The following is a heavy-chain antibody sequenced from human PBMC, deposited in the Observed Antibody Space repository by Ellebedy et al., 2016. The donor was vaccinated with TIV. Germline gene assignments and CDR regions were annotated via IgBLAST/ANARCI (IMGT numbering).Heavy chain of an antibody. V-gene: IGHV3-23*01. CDR2: ISGSGAAS. CDR1: GFTFSNFA. D-gene: IGHD4-11*01. J-gene: IGHJ5*02. CDR3: AKVARMTTVTSHLDL. Sequence: GESLKISCAASGFTFSNFAMSWVRQAPGKGLEWVSTISGSGAASYFADSVEGRFTISRDDSKNTLYLQLNSLRVDDTAIYYCAKVARMTTVTSHLDLWGQGTLVTVSS.